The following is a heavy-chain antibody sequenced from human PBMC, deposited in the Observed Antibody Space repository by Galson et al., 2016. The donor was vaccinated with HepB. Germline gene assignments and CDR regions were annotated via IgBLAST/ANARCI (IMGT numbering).Heavy chain of an antibody. Sequence: SLRLSCAASGFSFKLWTLSWVRQAPGKGPEWLSSINPSGSQIFYSESVRGRFTISRDNANNSLYLHMSSLRVDDTAVYYCARGGHLSYFDFWGQGTLVAVSS. V-gene: IGHV3-21*01. CDR2: INPSGSQI. D-gene: IGHD1-26*01. CDR1: GFSFKLWT. J-gene: IGHJ4*02. CDR3: ARGGHLSYFDF.